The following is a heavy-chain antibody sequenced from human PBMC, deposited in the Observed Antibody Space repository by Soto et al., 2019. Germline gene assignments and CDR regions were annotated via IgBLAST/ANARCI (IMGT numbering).Heavy chain of an antibody. D-gene: IGHD1-26*01. CDR1: GYTFTNYA. Sequence: ASVKVSCKTSGYTFTNYALHWVRQAPGQGLEWMGWINPNSGGTNYAQKFQGWVTMTRDTSISTAYMELSRLRSDDTAVYYCARDCCAGATAFDIWGQGTMVTVSS. J-gene: IGHJ3*02. CDR3: ARDCCAGATAFDI. CDR2: INPNSGGT. V-gene: IGHV1-2*04.